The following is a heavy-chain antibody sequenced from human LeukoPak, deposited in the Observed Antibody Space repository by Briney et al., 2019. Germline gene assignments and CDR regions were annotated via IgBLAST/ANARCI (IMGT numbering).Heavy chain of an antibody. Sequence: SETLSLTCAVYCGSFSGYFSSWIRQAPGKGLDWIGEINHSGSTNYNPSLKRRVSILVDTSKSQFSMKLSSVTAADTAVYYCARRYDDAGSPLNDWGRGILVTVSS. CDR2: INHSGST. V-gene: IGHV4-34*01. CDR1: CGSFSGYF. CDR3: ARRYDDAGSPLND. J-gene: IGHJ4*02. D-gene: IGHD3-10*01.